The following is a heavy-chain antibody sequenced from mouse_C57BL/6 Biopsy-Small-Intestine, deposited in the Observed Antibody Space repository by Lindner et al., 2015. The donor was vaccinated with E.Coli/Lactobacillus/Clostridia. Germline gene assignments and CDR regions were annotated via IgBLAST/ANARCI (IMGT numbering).Heavy chain of an antibody. D-gene: IGHD1-1*01. CDR1: GFSINSDCY. J-gene: IGHJ1*03. Sequence: EVQLQESGPSLVRPSQTLSLTCTVTGFSINSDCYWIWIRQFPGNKLEYIGYTFYSGITYYNPSLESRTNITRDTSKNQFSLKLSSVTTEDTATYYCARYYYSSTYWYFDVWGTGTTVTVSS. CDR2: TFYSGIT. CDR3: ARYYYSSTYWYFDV. V-gene: IGHV3-3*01.